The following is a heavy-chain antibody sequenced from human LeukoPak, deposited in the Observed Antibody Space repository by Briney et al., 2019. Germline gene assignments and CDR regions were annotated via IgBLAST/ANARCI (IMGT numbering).Heavy chain of an antibody. D-gene: IGHD1-1*01. V-gene: IGHV1-2*02. Sequence: ASVKLSSTAAVYAFTGFYIPWGRPAPGQGLGWMGWINPNNGVTAYAQNFQGRVTMTKDTSITTAYMYLSRLTSDDTAVYFCARDRGARLERFYAFDFWGRGTTVAVRS. J-gene: IGHJ3*01. CDR3: ARDRGARLERFYAFDF. CDR1: VYAFTGFY. CDR2: INPNNGVT.